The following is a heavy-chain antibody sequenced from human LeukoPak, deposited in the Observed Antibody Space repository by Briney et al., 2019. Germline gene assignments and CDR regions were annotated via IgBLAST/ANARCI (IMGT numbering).Heavy chain of an antibody. CDR3: ARFPLVTISE. CDR1: SYTFTGHY. V-gene: IGHV1-2*02. D-gene: IGHD4-23*01. J-gene: IGHJ4*02. Sequence: ASVKVSCNGSSYTFTGHYMHWFRQAPGQGLEWMGWINPNNSGTSYAQKFQGRVTLTMDTSISTAYMELSRLTSDDTTVYYCARFPLVTISEWGQGTLVTVSS. CDR2: INPNNSGT.